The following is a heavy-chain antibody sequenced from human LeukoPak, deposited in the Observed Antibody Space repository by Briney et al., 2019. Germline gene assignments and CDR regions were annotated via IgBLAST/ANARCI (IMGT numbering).Heavy chain of an antibody. CDR1: ELPFSTYW. D-gene: IGHD3-10*02. CDR3: AELGITMIGGV. V-gene: IGHV3-48*04. CDR2: ISSSGSTI. Sequence: GGSLRLSCVASELPFSTYWMTWVRQAPGKGLEWVSYISSSGSTIYYADSVKGRFTISRDNAKNSLYLQMNSLRAEDTAVYYCAELGITMIGGVWGKGTTVTISS. J-gene: IGHJ6*04.